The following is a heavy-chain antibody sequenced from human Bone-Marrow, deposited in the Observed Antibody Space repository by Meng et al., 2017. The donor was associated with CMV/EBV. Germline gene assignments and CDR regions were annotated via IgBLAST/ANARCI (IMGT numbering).Heavy chain of an antibody. D-gene: IGHD5-24*01. J-gene: IGHJ4*02. CDR1: GYSFTSYW. CDR2: IYPGYSDT. V-gene: IGHV5-51*01. Sequence: GESLKISRKGTGYSFTSYWIGWVRQMPRKGLEWMGFIYPGYSDTRYSPYFQGQVTISADKSIITAYLQWSSLKASDTAMYYCARRSRDGYMGPDYWGQGTLVTVSS. CDR3: ARRSRDGYMGPDY.